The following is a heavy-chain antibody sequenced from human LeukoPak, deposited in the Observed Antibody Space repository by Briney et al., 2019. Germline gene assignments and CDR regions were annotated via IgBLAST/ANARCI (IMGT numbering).Heavy chain of an antibody. CDR2: ISWNSGSI. CDR1: GFTFDDYA. CDR3: AKGDFDL. V-gene: IGHV3-9*01. J-gene: IGHJ2*01. Sequence: GGSLRLSCAAAGFTFDDYAMHWVRHARGKGVEGGSGISWNSGSIVYADSVKGRFTISRDNAKNSLYLQMNSLRAEDTALYYCAKGDFDLWGRGTLVTVSS.